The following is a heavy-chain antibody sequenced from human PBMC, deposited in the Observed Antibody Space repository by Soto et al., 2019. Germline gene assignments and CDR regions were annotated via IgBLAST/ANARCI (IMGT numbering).Heavy chain of an antibody. V-gene: IGHV3-21*06. CDR1: SFTFSRYC. D-gene: IGHD2-21*01. CDR3: AREHEELLVQPYYGLGV. Sequence: PGGSLRLSCAASSFTFSRYCMTWVRQAPGKGLEWVSSISGTGNHIYYAESVKGRFTVSRDNAKSSLFLQMNSLRAEDTAVYYCAREHEELLVQPYYGLGVWGLGTTVTVSS. CDR2: ISGTGNHI. J-gene: IGHJ6*02.